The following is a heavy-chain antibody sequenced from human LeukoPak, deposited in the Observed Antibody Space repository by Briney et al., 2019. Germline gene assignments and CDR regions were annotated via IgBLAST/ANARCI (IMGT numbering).Heavy chain of an antibody. CDR2: MNPISGNT. Sequence: ASVKVSCKASGYTFTSYDINWVRQATGQGLEWMGWMNPISGNTGYAQKFQGRVTMTRNTSISTAYMELSSLRSEDTAVYYCARAEIMITFGGVIGYDAFDIWGQGTMVTVSS. V-gene: IGHV1-8*01. CDR1: GYTFTSYD. CDR3: ARAEIMITFGGVIGYDAFDI. D-gene: IGHD3-16*02. J-gene: IGHJ3*02.